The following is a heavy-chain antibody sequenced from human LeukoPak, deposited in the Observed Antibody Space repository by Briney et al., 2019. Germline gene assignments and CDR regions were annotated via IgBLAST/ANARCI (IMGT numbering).Heavy chain of an antibody. V-gene: IGHV4-4*07. CDR1: GGSISSYY. J-gene: IGHJ6*04. D-gene: IGHD2-2*01. CDR2: IYTSGST. Sequence: PSETLSLTCTVSGGSISSYYWSWIRQPAGKGLEWIGRIYTSGSTNYNPSLKSRVTMSVDTSKNQFSLKLSSVTAADTAVYYCARVVPAGAGGIYYYGMDVWGKGTTVTVSS. CDR3: ARVVPAGAGGIYYYGMDV.